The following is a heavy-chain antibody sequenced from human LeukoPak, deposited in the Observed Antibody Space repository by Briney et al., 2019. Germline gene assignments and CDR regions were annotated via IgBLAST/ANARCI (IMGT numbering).Heavy chain of an antibody. J-gene: IGHJ6*02. D-gene: IGHD3-16*01. CDR2: INHNGNVN. CDR1: GFTFSSYW. CDR3: ARGGGLDV. V-gene: IGHV3-7*03. Sequence: GGSLRLSCAASGFTFSSYWMNWARQAPGKGLEWVVSINHNGNVNYYVDSVKGRFTISRDNAKNSLYLQMSNLRAEDTAVYFCARGGGLDVWGQGATVTVSS.